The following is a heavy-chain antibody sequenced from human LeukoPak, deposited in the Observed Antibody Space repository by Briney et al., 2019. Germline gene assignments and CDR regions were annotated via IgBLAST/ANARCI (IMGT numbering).Heavy chain of an antibody. J-gene: IGHJ6*02. V-gene: IGHV1-2*02. Sequence: ASVKVSCKASGYTFTSYYIHWVRQAPGQGLEWMGWINPNSGDTKSAQKFQGRFTITRDTSISTAYMELSRLRSDDTAVYYCARDPIVAAGYYYGMDVWGQGTTVTVSS. D-gene: IGHD6-13*01. CDR2: INPNSGDT. CDR1: GYTFTSYY. CDR3: ARDPIVAAGYYYGMDV.